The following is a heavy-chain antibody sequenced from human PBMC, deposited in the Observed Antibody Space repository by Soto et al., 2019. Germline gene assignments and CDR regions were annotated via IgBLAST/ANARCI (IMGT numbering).Heavy chain of an antibody. J-gene: IGHJ4*02. CDR3: ARGYCSGGRCYSIGY. CDR1: GYTFTGYY. Sequence: ASAKVSCKASGYTFTGYYMHWVRQAPGQGLEWMGIINPSGGSSSYAQKFQGRVTMTRDTSTSTVYMELSSLRSEDTAVYYCARGYCSGGRCYSIGYWGQGTLVTVSS. CDR2: INPSGGSS. V-gene: IGHV1-46*03. D-gene: IGHD2-15*01.